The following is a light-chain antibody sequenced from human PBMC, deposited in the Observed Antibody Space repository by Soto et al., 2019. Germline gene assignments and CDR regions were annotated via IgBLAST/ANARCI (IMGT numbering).Light chain of an antibody. Sequence: DIQMTQSPTSLSASVGDRVTITCRASQGIRNYVALYQQIPGKAPKLLINAASTLQSGLPSRFSGSGSGTDFTLTINSLHPEDVATYSCQKYSSVPVFGPGTKVEIK. J-gene: IGKJ3*01. CDR1: QGIRNY. V-gene: IGKV1-27*01. CDR2: AAS. CDR3: QKYSSVPV.